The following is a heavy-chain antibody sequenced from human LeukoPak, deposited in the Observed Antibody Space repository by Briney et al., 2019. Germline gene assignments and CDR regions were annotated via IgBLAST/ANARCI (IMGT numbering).Heavy chain of an antibody. CDR2: LYSSGST. Sequence: GGSLRLSCAASGFIVSNVYMTWVRQAPGKGLEWVSVLYSSGSTYYADSVKGRFTISRDNSKNTLFLQMNSLRPEDTAVYYCAVYCSSTSCYRTPDVDYWGQGTLVTVSS. D-gene: IGHD2-2*02. CDR1: GFIVSNVY. V-gene: IGHV3-53*01. J-gene: IGHJ4*02. CDR3: AVYCSSTSCYRTPDVDY.